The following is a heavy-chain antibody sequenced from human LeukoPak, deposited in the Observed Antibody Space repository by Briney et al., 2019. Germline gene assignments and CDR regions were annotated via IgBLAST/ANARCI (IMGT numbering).Heavy chain of an antibody. Sequence: GGSLRLSCAASRFTFSSYSMNWVRQAPGKGLEWVSSISSSSSYIYYADSVKGRFTIARDNAKNSLYLQMNSLRAEDTAVYYCAAGTGCDYWGQGTLVTVSS. D-gene: IGHD6-13*01. CDR1: RFTFSSYS. CDR3: AAGTGCDY. J-gene: IGHJ4*02. V-gene: IGHV3-21*01. CDR2: ISSSSSYI.